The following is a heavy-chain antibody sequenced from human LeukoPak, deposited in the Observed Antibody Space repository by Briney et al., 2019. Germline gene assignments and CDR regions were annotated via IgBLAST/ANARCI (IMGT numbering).Heavy chain of an antibody. Sequence: SETLSLTCTVSGGSISSGGYYWSWIRQHPGKGLEWIGYIYYSGSTYYNPSLKSRVTISVDTSKNQFSLKLSSVTAADTAVYYCARRGIAAAGSQEYDYWGQGTLVTVSS. J-gene: IGHJ4*02. D-gene: IGHD6-13*01. V-gene: IGHV4-31*03. CDR2: IYYSGST. CDR3: ARRGIAAAGSQEYDY. CDR1: GGSISSGGYY.